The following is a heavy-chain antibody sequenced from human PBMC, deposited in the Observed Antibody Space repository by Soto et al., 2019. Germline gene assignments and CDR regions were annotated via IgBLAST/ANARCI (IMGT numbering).Heavy chain of an antibody. J-gene: IGHJ6*02. V-gene: IGHV1-69*13. CDR1: GGTFSNYA. CDR3: ASDYAVADTYYYGMDV. Sequence: SVKVSCKASGGTFSNYAISWVRQAPGQGLEWMGGIIPLSGTANYAQKFQGRVTITADDSTSTAYMELRSLRSEDTAIYYCASDYAVADTYYYGMDVWGQGTTVTVSS. D-gene: IGHD6-19*01. CDR2: IIPLSGTA.